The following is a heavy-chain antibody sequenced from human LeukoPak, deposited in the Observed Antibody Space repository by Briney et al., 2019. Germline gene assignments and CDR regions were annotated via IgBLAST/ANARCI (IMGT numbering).Heavy chain of an antibody. V-gene: IGHV3-23*01. D-gene: IGHD6-6*01. CDR3: AKDLDRPGSYTSDP. Sequence: PGGSLRLSCAASGFTFSNFAMNWVRQAPGKGLEWVSLISADGRNTHYADSVQGRFTSSRDDSQNKLYLQMNSLRAEDTAVYHFAKDLDRPGSYTSDPWGQGTLVTVSS. CDR2: ISADGRNT. J-gene: IGHJ5*02. CDR1: GFTFSNFA.